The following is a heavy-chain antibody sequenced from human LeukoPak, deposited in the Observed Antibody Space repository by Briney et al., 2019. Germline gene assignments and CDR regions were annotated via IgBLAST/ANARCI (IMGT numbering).Heavy chain of an antibody. J-gene: IGHJ4*02. CDR3: AKTGYSSGWSYFFDY. V-gene: IGHV3-23*01. CDR2: ISGSGGST. CDR1: GFTISSYA. D-gene: IGHD6-19*01. Sequence: GGSLRLSCAVSGFTISSYAMSWVRQAPGKGLEWVSAISGSGGSTYYADSVKGRFTISRDNSKNTLYLQMNSLRAEDTAVYYCAKTGYSSGWSYFFDYWGQGTLVTVSS.